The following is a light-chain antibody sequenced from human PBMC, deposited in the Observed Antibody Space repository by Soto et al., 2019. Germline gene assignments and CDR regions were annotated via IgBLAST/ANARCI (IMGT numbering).Light chain of an antibody. Sequence: QSVLTQPRSVSGSPGQSVTISCSGTSSDVGGYNYVSWYQQHPGKAPKVMIYDVSKRPSGVPDRFSGSKSGNTASLTISGLQADDEADYYCCSYAGNYIYVFGSGTKLTVL. CDR2: DVS. CDR3: CSYAGNYIYV. J-gene: IGLJ1*01. CDR1: SSDVGGYNY. V-gene: IGLV2-11*01.